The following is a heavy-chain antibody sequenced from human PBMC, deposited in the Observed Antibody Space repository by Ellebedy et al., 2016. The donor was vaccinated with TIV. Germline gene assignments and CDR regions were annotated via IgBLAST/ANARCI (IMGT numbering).Heavy chain of an antibody. CDR2: IHGGGTT. Sequence: PGGSLRLSCAASGFTVSGNYMTWVRQAPGKGLEWVSVIHGGGTTNYADSVRGRFTISRDNSKNTLYLQMNSLRAEDTAVYYCASMVPFDYWGQGTLVTVSS. J-gene: IGHJ4*02. V-gene: IGHV3-66*01. D-gene: IGHD3-10*01. CDR1: GFTVSGNY. CDR3: ASMVPFDY.